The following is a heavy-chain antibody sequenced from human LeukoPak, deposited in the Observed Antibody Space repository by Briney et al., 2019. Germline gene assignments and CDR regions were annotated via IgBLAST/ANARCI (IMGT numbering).Heavy chain of an antibody. CDR3: AKSDSSGYAYWYFDL. CDR2: ISSSGGST. D-gene: IGHD3-22*01. J-gene: IGHJ2*01. Sequence: GGSLRLSCAASGFTFSSYAMSWVRQAPGKGLEWVSDISSSGGSTYYADSVKGRFTISRDNAKNSLYLQMNSLRAEDTALYYCAKSDSSGYAYWYFDLWGRGTLVTVSS. V-gene: IGHV3-23*01. CDR1: GFTFSSYA.